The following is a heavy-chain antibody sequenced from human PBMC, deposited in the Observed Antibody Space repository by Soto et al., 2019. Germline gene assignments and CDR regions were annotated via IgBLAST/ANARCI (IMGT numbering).Heavy chain of an antibody. CDR3: AGRGISGYYDFAIDY. D-gene: IGHD3-22*01. V-gene: IGHV1-3*01. J-gene: IGHJ4*02. Sequence: ASVKVSCKASGYTFTSYAMHWVRQAPGQRLEWMGWINAGNGNTKYSQKFQGRVTITRDTSASTAYMELSSLRSEDTAVYYCAGRGISGYYDFAIDYWGQGTLVTVSS. CDR1: GYTFTSYA. CDR2: INAGNGNT.